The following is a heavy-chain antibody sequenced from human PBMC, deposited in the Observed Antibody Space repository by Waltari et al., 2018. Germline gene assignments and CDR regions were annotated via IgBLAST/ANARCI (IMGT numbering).Heavy chain of an antibody. CDR2: IKSKTDGGTT. D-gene: IGHD1-7*01. V-gene: IGHV3-15*01. J-gene: IGHJ6*03. Sequence: EVQLVESGGGLVKPGGSLRLSCAASGFTFSNAWMSWVRQAPGKGLEWVGRIKSKTDGGTTDYAAPVKGRFTISRDDSKNTLYLQMNSLKTEDTAVYYCTTAIPGTEGMDVWGKGTTVTVSS. CDR1: GFTFSNAW. CDR3: TTAIPGTEGMDV.